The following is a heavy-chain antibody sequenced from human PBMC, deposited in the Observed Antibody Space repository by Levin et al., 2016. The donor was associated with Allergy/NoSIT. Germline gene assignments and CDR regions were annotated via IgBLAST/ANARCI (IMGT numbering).Heavy chain of an antibody. CDR1: GGSFSGYY. CDR2: INHSGST. CDR3: ARERRVVVVPAATTPVGYYYYMDV. D-gene: IGHD2-2*01. Sequence: SETLSLTCAVYGGSFSGYYWSWIRQPPGKGLEWIGEINHSGSTNYNPSLKSRVTISVDTSKNQFSLKLSSVTAADTAVYYCARERRVVVVPAATTPVGYYYYMDVWGKGTTVTVSS. J-gene: IGHJ6*03. V-gene: IGHV4-34*01.